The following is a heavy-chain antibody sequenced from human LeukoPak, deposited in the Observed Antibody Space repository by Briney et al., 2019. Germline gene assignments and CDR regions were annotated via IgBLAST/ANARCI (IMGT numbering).Heavy chain of an antibody. CDR3: ARGSSTGTLSLWFDP. CDR2: ISYDGSNK. CDR1: GFTFSSYA. Sequence: GGSLRLSCAASGFTFSSYAMHWVRQAPGKGLEWVAVISYDGSNKYYADSVKGRFTISRDNSKNTLNLQMNSLRAEDTAVYYCARGSSTGTLSLWFDPWGQGTLVTVSS. J-gene: IGHJ5*02. D-gene: IGHD1-14*01. V-gene: IGHV3-30*04.